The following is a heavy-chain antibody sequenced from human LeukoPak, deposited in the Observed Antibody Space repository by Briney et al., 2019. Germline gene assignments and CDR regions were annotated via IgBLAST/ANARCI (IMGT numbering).Heavy chain of an antibody. V-gene: IGHV3-30*03. D-gene: IGHD6-13*01. J-gene: IGHJ6*02. Sequence: GRSLRLSCAASVFTFSSYCMHWVRQAPGKGLEWVAVISYDGSNKYYADSVKGRFTISRDNSKNTLYLQMNSLRAEDTAVYYCAYARGSSWTNGMDVWGQGTTVTVSS. CDR1: VFTFSSYC. CDR2: ISYDGSNK. CDR3: AYARGSSWTNGMDV.